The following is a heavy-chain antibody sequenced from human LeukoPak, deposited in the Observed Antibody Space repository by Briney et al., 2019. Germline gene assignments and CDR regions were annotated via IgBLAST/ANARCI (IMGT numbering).Heavy chain of an antibody. Sequence: PGGSLRLSCAASGFTFSSYGMHWVRQAPGKGLEWVAVIWYDGSNKYYADSVKGRFTISRDNSKNTLYLQMNSLRAEDTAVYYCARSPDSISYYIQYWGQGTLVTVSS. CDR1: GFTFSSYG. V-gene: IGHV3-33*01. CDR3: ARSPDSISYYIQY. CDR2: IWYDGSNK. D-gene: IGHD3-22*01. J-gene: IGHJ4*02.